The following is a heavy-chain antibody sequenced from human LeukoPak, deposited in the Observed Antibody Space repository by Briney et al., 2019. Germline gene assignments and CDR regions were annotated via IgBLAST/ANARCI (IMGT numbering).Heavy chain of an antibody. CDR2: IDTSGNT. CDR3: AKYSRPSSRVFDY. V-gene: IGHV3-23*01. CDR1: GFTFSSYP. Sequence: PGGSLRLSCAGSGFTFSSYPMTWVRQAPGKGLDWVSTIDTSGNTDYVDSVKGRFTISRDNSRNTLYLQMNSLRAEDTAVYFCAKYSRPSSRVFDYWGQGTLATVSP. J-gene: IGHJ4*02. D-gene: IGHD6-13*01.